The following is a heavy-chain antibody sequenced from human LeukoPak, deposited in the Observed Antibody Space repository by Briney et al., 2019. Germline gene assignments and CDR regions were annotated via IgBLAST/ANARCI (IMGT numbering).Heavy chain of an antibody. J-gene: IGHJ6*02. CDR2: INRDGSER. Sequence: SLXLSCAXSGFTFSNYWMTWVRQAPGKGMEWVANINRDGSERYYVDSVRGRFTISRDDAKSSLYLQMNSLRAEDTAVYYCARRNAMDVWGQGTTVIVFS. CDR3: ARRNAMDV. V-gene: IGHV3-7*03. CDR1: GFTFSNYW.